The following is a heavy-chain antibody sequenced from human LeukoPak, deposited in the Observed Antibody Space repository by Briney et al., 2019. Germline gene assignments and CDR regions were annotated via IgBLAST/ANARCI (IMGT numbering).Heavy chain of an antibody. J-gene: IGHJ5*02. CDR3: ARDQGSGWYHWFDP. CDR2: IYTSGST. V-gene: IGHV4-4*07. Sequence: SETLSLTCTVSGYSISSGYYWSWIRQPAGKGLEWIGRIYTSGSTNYNPSLKSRVTMSVDTSKNQFSLKLSSVTAADTAVYYCARDQGSGWYHWFDPWGQGTLVTVSS. D-gene: IGHD6-19*01. CDR1: GYSISSGYY.